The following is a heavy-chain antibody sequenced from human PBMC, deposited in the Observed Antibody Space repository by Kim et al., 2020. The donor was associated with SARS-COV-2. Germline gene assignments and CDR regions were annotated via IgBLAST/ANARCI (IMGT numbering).Heavy chain of an antibody. D-gene: IGHD4-17*01. CDR2: IIPIFGTA. CDR3: ARDQDPSTTSRYYYGMDV. J-gene: IGHJ6*02. V-gene: IGHV1-69*13. Sequence: SVKVSCKASGGTFSSYAISWVRQAPGQGLEWMGGIIPIFGTANYAQKFQGRVTITADESTSTAYMELSSLRSEDTAVYYCARDQDPSTTSRYYYGMDVWGQGTTVTVSS. CDR1: GGTFSSYA.